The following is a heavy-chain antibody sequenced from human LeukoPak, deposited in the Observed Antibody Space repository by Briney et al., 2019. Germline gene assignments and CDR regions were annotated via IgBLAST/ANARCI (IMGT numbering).Heavy chain of an antibody. J-gene: IGHJ4*02. D-gene: IGHD5-24*01. Sequence: GGSLRLSCAASGFTFSSYAMHRVRQAPGKGLEWVAVISYDGSNKYYADSVKGRFTISRDNSKNTLYLQMNSLRAEDTAVYYCARDRDGYNSDYWGQGTLVTVSS. CDR3: ARDRDGYNSDY. V-gene: IGHV3-30-3*01. CDR2: ISYDGSNK. CDR1: GFTFSSYA.